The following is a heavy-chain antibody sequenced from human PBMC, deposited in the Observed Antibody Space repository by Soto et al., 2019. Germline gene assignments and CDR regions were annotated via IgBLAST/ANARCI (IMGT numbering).Heavy chain of an antibody. CDR3: ARDGIAVAGPGYYYYGMDV. J-gene: IGHJ6*02. CDR1: GYTFTSYG. CDR2: ISAYNGNT. V-gene: IGHV1-18*04. D-gene: IGHD6-19*01. Sequence: VKVSCKASGYTFTSYGISWVRQAPGQGLEWMGWISAYNGNTNYAQKLQGRVTMTTDTSTSTAYMELRSLRSDDTAVYYCARDGIAVAGPGYYYYGMDVWGQGTTVTVSS.